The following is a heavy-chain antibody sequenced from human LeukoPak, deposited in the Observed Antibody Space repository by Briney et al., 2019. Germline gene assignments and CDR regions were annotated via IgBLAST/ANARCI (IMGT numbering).Heavy chain of an antibody. D-gene: IGHD6-13*01. CDR2: ISYDGSNK. Sequence: GGSLRLSCVVSGFTFSSYAMHWVRQAPGKGLEWVAVISYDGSNKYCADSVKGRFTISRDNSKNTLYLQMNSLRAEDTAVYYCARGIAAAGTQNWGQGTLVTVSS. V-gene: IGHV3-30*01. CDR3: ARGIAAAGTQN. J-gene: IGHJ4*02. CDR1: GFTFSSYA.